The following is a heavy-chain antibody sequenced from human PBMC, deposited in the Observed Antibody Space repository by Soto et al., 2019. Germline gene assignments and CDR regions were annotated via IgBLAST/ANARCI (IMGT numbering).Heavy chain of an antibody. D-gene: IGHD6-19*01. CDR1: GFTFSSYW. V-gene: IGHV3-7*04. J-gene: IGHJ4*02. CDR3: ARALALRGIAVAGFNDY. CDR2: IKQDGSEK. Sequence: EVQLVESGGGLVQPGGSLRLSCAASGFTFSSYWMSWVRQAPGKGLEWVANIKQDGSEKYYVDSVKGRFTISRDNAKNSLYLQMNSLRAEDTAVYYCARALALRGIAVAGFNDYWGQGTLVTVSS.